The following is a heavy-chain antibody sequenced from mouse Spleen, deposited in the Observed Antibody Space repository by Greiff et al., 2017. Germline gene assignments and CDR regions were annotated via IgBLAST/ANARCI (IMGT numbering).Heavy chain of an antibody. V-gene: IGHV5-9-2*01. D-gene: IGHD1-1*01. Sequence: EVQLVESGGGLVKPGGSLKLSCAASGFTFSSYGMSWVRQTPEKRLEWVATISGGGSYTYYPDSVKGRFTISRDNAKNNLYLQMSSLRSEDTALYYCARQDYGSSLDYWGQGTTLTVSS. CDR2: ISGGGSYT. J-gene: IGHJ2*01. CDR1: GFTFSSYG. CDR3: ARQDYGSSLDY.